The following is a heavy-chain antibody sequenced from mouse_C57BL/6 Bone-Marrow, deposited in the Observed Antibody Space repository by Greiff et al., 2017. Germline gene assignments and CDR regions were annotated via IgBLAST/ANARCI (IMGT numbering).Heavy chain of an antibody. CDR1: GYTFTSYG. V-gene: IGHV1-81*01. J-gene: IGHJ4*01. Sequence: QVQLQQSGAELARPGASVKLSCQASGYTFTSYGISWVKQRTGQGLEWIGEMCPRSGNTYYNEKFKGKATLTADKSSSTAYMELRTLTSEDSAVYFCARTDGYRAMDYWGQGTSVTVSS. CDR3: ARTDGYRAMDY. CDR2: MCPRSGNT. D-gene: IGHD2-3*01.